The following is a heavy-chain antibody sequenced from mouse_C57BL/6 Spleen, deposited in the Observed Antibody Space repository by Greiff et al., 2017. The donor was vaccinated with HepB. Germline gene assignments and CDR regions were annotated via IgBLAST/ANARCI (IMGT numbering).Heavy chain of an antibody. CDR1: GYSITSGYY. D-gene: IGHD1-1*01. J-gene: IGHJ2*01. CDR3: AREWYYYAFDY. V-gene: IGHV3-6*01. CDR2: ISYDGSN. Sequence: EVQRVESGPGLVKPSQSLSLTCSVTGYSITSGYYWNWIRQFPGNKLEWMGYISYDGSNNYNPSLKNRISITRDTSKNQFFLKLNSVTTEDTATYYCAREWYYYAFDYWGQGTTLTVSS.